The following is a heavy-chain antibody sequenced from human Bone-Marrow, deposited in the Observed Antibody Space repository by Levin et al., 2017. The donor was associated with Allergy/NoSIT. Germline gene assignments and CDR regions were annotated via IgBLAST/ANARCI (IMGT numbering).Heavy chain of an antibody. J-gene: IGHJ4*02. D-gene: IGHD2-15*01. Sequence: GESLKISCAASGFTLSSYWIHWVRQAPGEGLVWVSRMNTDGSITSYADSVRGRFTISRDNAKNTLYLQMNSLRPDDTAVYYCARAGPSRRLLIDCWGQGTLVTVSS. CDR1: GFTLSSYW. V-gene: IGHV3-74*01. CDR2: MNTDGSIT. CDR3: ARAGPSRRLLIDC.